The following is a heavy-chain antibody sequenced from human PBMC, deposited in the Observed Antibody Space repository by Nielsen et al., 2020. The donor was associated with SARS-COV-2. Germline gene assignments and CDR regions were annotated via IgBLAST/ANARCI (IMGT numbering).Heavy chain of an antibody. J-gene: IGHJ6*03. V-gene: IGHV4-4*02. D-gene: IGHD2-2*01. CDR3: ARGDLVVVPSPILGLGPFFYYFYLDV. CDR1: GGSVSSNDW. CDR2: VSHSGSI. Sequence: SETLSLTCAVSGGSVSSNDWWTWVRQSPGKGLEWFGKVSHSGSINYNPSLKSRVTLSMDKSKRQFSLRLTSVSAADTAVYFCARGDLVVVPSPILGLGPFFYYFYLDVWGKGTTVIVSS.